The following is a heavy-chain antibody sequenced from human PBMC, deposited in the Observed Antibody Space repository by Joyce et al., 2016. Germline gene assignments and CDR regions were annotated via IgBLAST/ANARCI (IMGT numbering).Heavy chain of an antibody. CDR1: GDFVSSNSAA. D-gene: IGHD3/OR15-3a*01. V-gene: IGHV6-1*01. CDR2: TFYRSKWYN. Sequence: QVQLQQSGPGLVKPSQILSLTCAISGDFVSSNSAAWNWIRQSPSRGLEWLRRTFYRSKWYNDYAVSVRSRISINPDTSKNLFSLHLNSVTPEDTAVYYCARDAGFGLDALDIWGQGTMVTVSS. J-gene: IGHJ3*02. CDR3: ARDAGFGLDALDI.